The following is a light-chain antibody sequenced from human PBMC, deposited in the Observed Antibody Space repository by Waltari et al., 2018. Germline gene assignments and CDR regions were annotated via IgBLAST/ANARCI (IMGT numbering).Light chain of an antibody. J-gene: IGKJ3*01. Sequence: EIVLTQSPATLSVSPGERATLSCRASHSISNNLAWYQQKPGQAPRLLIYGASARATGIPARFSGSGSGTEFTFTISSLQSEDFAIYYCQQYNNWPPVFTFGPGTKVDF. CDR1: HSISNN. CDR3: QQYNNWPPVFT. V-gene: IGKV3-15*01. CDR2: GAS.